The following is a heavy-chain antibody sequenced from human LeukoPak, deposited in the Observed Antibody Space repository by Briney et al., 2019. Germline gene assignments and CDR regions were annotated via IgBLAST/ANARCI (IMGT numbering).Heavy chain of an antibody. CDR2: FDPEDGET. Sequence: ASVKVSCKVSGYTLTELSMHWVRQAPGKGLEWMGGFDPEDGETIYAQKFQGRVTMTEDTSTDTAYMELSSLRSEDTAVYYCARDGGYSSSPPTLGYYYMDVWGKGTTVTVSS. CDR1: GYTLTELS. CDR3: ARDGGYSSSPPTLGYYYMDV. V-gene: IGHV1-24*01. J-gene: IGHJ6*03. D-gene: IGHD6-6*01.